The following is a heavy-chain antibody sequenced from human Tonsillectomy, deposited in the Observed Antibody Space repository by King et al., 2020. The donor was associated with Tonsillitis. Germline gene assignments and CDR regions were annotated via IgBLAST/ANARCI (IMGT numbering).Heavy chain of an antibody. J-gene: IGHJ3*02. CDR2: IYYSGST. D-gene: IGHD1-26*01. V-gene: IGHV4-39*01. CDR1: GGSISSSSYY. CDR3: ARGWELLKSDAFDI. Sequence: LQLQESGPGMVKPSETLSLTCTVSGGSISSSSYYWGWIRQPPGKGLEWIGSIYYSGSTYYNPSLKSRVTISVDTSKNQFSLKLSSVTAADTAVYYCARGWELLKSDAFDIWGQGTMVTVSS.